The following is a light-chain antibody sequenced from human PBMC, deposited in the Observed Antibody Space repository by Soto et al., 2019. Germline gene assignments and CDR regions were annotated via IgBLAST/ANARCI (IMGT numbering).Light chain of an antibody. Sequence: EIVLTQSPATLSLSPGERATLSCRASQSVSSYLAWYQQKPGQAPRLLIYDAPNRAPGIPARFSGSGSGTDFTLTISSLEPEDFAVYYCQQRSNWPTFGGGTKVEIK. V-gene: IGKV3-11*01. CDR2: DAP. CDR3: QQRSNWPT. J-gene: IGKJ4*01. CDR1: QSVSSY.